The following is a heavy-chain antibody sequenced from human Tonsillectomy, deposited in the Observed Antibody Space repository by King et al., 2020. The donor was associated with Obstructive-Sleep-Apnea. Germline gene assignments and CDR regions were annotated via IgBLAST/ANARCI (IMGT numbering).Heavy chain of an antibody. CDR1: GFTFSSYA. CDR2: ISYDGSNK. J-gene: IGHJ6*02. Sequence: VQLVESGGGVVQPGRSLRLSCAASGFTFSSYAMHWVRQAPGKGLEWVAVISYDGSNKYYADSVKGRFTISRDNSKNTLYLQMNSLRAEDTAVYYCARDRGVEYYYYYGMDVWGQGTTVTVSS. V-gene: IGHV3-30-3*01. CDR3: ARDRGVEYYYYYGMDV. D-gene: IGHD3-10*01.